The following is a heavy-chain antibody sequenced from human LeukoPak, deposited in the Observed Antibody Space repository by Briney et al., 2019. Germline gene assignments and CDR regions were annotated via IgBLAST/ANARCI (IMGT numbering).Heavy chain of an antibody. J-gene: IGHJ4*02. Sequence: SETLSLTCTVSGASVSDYYWTWIRQPAGKGVEWIGRSYISGTINNNPSLKSRVTTSVDTSKNQFSLKLKSVTAADTAVYYCARGAYYHDYWGQGTLVTVSS. D-gene: IGHD3-22*01. V-gene: IGHV4-4*07. CDR1: GASVSDYY. CDR3: ARGAYYHDY. CDR2: SYISGTI.